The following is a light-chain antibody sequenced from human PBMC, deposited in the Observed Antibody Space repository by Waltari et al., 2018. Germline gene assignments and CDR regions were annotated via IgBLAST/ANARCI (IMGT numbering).Light chain of an antibody. J-gene: IGKJ4*01. Sequence: IVLTQSPDTLSLSPGQRATIPCRASQTINNNFLVWYQQKPGQAPRLIIHGASSRATGFPDRFSGSGSGTDFTLTISSLEPEDFAVYYCQQYDGSVLTFGGGTKVEI. CDR1: QTINNNF. V-gene: IGKV3-20*01. CDR3: QQYDGSVLT. CDR2: GAS.